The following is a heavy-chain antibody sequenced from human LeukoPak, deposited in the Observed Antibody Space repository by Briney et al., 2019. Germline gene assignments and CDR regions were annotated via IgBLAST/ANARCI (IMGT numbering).Heavy chain of an antibody. V-gene: IGHV1-8*03. CDR2: MNPKRGNT. D-gene: IGHD6-19*01. CDR1: GYTFTGYY. Sequence: GASVKVSCKASGYTFTGYYMHWVRQAPGQGLEWMGWMNPKRGNTGYAHKFQGRVTITRNTSITTAYMELSSLRSEDTAVYYCAKSSGWDLDAFDIWGQGTMVTVSS. J-gene: IGHJ3*02. CDR3: AKSSGWDLDAFDI.